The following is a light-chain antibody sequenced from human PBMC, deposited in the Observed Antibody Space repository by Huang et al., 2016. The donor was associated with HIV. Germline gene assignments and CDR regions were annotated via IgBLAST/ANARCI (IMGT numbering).Light chain of an antibody. CDR1: QSFSSK. V-gene: IGKV3-15*01. CDR3: QQYSSWPST. Sequence: ELVMTQSPATLSVSPGERATLSCRASQSFSSKLAWYQQKPGQTPRLLIYEASTRATGIPARFSGSGSGTEFTLTISSLQSEDFAVYYCQQYSSWPSTFGQGTKVEIK. CDR2: EAS. J-gene: IGKJ1*01.